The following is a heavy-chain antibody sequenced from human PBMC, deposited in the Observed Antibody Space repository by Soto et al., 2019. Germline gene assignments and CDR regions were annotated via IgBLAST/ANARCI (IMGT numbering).Heavy chain of an antibody. CDR3: ASQFLEWSYPTGRGYYYYGMDV. J-gene: IGHJ6*02. D-gene: IGHD3-3*01. CDR1: GFTFSSYS. V-gene: IGHV3-21*01. Sequence: PGGSLRLSCAASGFTFSSYSMNWVRQAPGKGLEWVSSISSSSSYIYYADSVKGRFTISRDNAKNSLYLQMNGLRAEDTAVYYCASQFLEWSYPTGRGYYYYGMDVWGQGTTVTVSS. CDR2: ISSSSSYI.